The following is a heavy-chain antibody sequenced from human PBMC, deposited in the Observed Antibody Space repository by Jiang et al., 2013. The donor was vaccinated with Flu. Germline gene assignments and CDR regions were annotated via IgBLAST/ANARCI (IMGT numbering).Heavy chain of an antibody. J-gene: IGHJ4*02. D-gene: IGHD3-22*01. CDR3: AKGGYYDSGLGY. V-gene: IGHV3-30*02. Sequence: SRDNSKNTLYLQMNSLRAEDTAVYYCAKGGYYDSGLGYWGQGTLVTVSS.